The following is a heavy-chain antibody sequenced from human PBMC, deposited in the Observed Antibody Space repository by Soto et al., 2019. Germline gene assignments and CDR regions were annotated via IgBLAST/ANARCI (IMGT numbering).Heavy chain of an antibody. CDR2: IYYSGST. CDR1: GGSISSYY. D-gene: IGHD2-15*01. V-gene: IGHV4-59*08. Sequence: QVQLQESGPGLVKPSETLSLTCTVSGGSISSYYWSWIRQPPGKGLEWIGYIYYSGSTNYNPSLTXLVXIXEDTSKQQFSLKLSSVTAADTAVYYCASRAGWSLDYWGQGTLVTVSS. CDR3: ASRAGWSLDY. J-gene: IGHJ4*02.